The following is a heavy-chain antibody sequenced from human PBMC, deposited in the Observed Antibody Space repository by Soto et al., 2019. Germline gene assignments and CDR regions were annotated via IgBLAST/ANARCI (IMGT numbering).Heavy chain of an antibody. CDR1: GLSVSTNY. J-gene: IGHJ4*02. V-gene: IGHV3-53*01. Sequence: VQMVESGGGLIQSGGSLRLSCAASGLSVSTNYVSWVRQAPGKGLECVSVISSGGSTYFADSVKGRFTVSRDSSKNTVFLQMNSLRAEDTAVYYCAAYYYDGSGYSFDYWGQGTLVTVSS. D-gene: IGHD3-22*01. CDR3: AAYYYDGSGYSFDY. CDR2: ISSGGST.